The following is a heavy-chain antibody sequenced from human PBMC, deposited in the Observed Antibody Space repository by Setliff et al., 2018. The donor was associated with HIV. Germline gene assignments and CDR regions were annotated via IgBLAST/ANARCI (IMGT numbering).Heavy chain of an antibody. J-gene: IGHJ4*02. CDR2: INHSGGT. V-gene: IGHV4-34*01. CDR3: ALLEVPFIGGRIPSF. D-gene: IGHD3-16*01. Sequence: SQTLSLTCAVYNGSFNGYYWSWIRQPPGKGLEWIGEINHSGGTTYNPSLNGQVGISVDTSKNQFSLKLITLTVADTAVYYCALLEVPFIGGRIPSFWGQGTLVTVSS. CDR1: NGSFNGYY.